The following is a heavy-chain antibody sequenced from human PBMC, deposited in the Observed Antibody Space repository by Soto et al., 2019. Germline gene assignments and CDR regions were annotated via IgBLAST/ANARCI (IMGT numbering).Heavy chain of an antibody. J-gene: IGHJ5*02. CDR3: ARESYDILTGYNNWFDP. D-gene: IGHD3-9*01. CDR1: GYTFTSYG. V-gene: IGHV1-18*01. Sequence: QVQLVQSGAEVKKPGASVKVSCKASGYTFTSYGISWVRQAPGQGLEWMGWISAYNGNTNYAQKLQGRVTMTTDTSTSTAYMELRSLRSDDTAVYYCARESYDILTGYNNWFDPWGQGTLVTVSS. CDR2: ISAYNGNT.